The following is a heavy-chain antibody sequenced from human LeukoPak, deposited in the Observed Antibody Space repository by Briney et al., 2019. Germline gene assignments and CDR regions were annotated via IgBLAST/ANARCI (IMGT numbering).Heavy chain of an antibody. V-gene: IGHV6-1*01. CDR1: GDSVSSNSVA. J-gene: IGHJ4*02. CDR3: ARSYGGFVDW. D-gene: IGHD5-12*01. Sequence: SQTLSLTCAISGDSVSSNSVAWNWIRQSPSSGLEWLGRTYYRSKWYNEYAASVKSRITINPDTSKNQFSLQLNSVTPEDTAVYYCARSYGGFVDWWGQGTLVTVSS. CDR2: TYYRSKWYN.